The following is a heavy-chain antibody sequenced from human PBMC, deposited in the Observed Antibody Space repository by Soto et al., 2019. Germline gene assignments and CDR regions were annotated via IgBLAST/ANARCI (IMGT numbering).Heavy chain of an antibody. CDR1: GFSFSISP. D-gene: IGHD7-27*01. CDR3: ARDPKTSGGQNWAFNYFDS. CDR2: ISYDGTNK. J-gene: IGHJ4*02. Sequence: GGSLRPSCAASGFSFSISPMHWVRQAPGKGPEWVALISYDGTNKFYADSVKGRFTISRDNSKSTLYLQVDSLRPEDAAVYYCARDPKTSGGQNWAFNYFDSWGQGTLVTVSS. V-gene: IGHV3-30-3*01.